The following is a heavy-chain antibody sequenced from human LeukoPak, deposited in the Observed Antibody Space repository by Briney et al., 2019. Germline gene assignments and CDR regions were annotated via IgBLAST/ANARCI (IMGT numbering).Heavy chain of an antibody. CDR1: GGSISSSSYY. Sequence: SETLSLTCTVSGGSISSSSYYWGWIRQPPGKGLEWIGNIYFRGNTYYNPSLESRVTISIDTSKNQFSLKLSSVTAADTAVYYCARGVIYDILTGYYDYWGQGTLVTVSS. CDR3: ARGVIYDILTGYYDY. V-gene: IGHV4-39*07. J-gene: IGHJ4*02. D-gene: IGHD3-9*01. CDR2: IYFRGNT.